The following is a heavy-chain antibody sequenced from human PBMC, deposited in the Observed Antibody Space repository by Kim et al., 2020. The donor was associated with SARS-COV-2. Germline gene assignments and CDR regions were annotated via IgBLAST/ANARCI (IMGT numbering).Heavy chain of an antibody. CDR2: ISSSSSYI. D-gene: IGHD5-12*01. J-gene: IGHJ4*02. CDR3: ASARGYSGHDLDY. CDR1: GFTFSSYS. V-gene: IGHV3-21*01. Sequence: GGSLRLSCAASGFTFSSYSMNWVRQAPGKGLEWVSSISSSSSYIYYADSVKGRFTISRDNAKNSLYLQMNSLRAEDTAVYYCASARGYSGHDLDYWGQGTLVTVSS.